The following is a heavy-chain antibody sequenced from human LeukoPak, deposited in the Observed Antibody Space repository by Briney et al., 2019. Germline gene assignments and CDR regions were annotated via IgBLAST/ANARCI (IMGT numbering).Heavy chain of an antibody. CDR3: ARAVVVVVAAKGGNWFDP. CDR2: IKEDGSEI. CDR1: AFTFSSYW. V-gene: IGHV3-7*01. Sequence: PGGSLRLSCAASAFTFSSYWMSWVRQAPGKGPEWVANIKEDGSEIHYVDSVKGRFTISRDNAKNSLYLQLNSLRVEDTAVYYCARAVVVVVAAKGGNWFDPWGQGTLVTVSS. J-gene: IGHJ5*02. D-gene: IGHD2-15*01.